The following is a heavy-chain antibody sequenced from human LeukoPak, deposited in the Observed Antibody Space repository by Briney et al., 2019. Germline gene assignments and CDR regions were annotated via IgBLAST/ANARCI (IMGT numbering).Heavy chain of an antibody. CDR2: ILYTGTA. J-gene: IGHJ4*02. V-gene: IGHV4-59*11. CDR3: AMYSTGRGGHGD. D-gene: IGHD2-8*02. Sequence: PSETLSLTCTVSGDSIGDHHWSWIRQPPGKGLEWIGYILYTGTAKYDPSLKSRVTISIDTSRNQFSLKLNSVTAADTAVYYCAMYSTGRGGHGDWGQGALITVSA. CDR1: GDSIGDHH.